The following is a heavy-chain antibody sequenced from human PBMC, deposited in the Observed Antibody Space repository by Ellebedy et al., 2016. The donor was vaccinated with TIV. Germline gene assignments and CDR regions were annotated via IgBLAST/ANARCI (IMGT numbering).Heavy chain of an antibody. Sequence: AASVKVSCKASGYTFTSYSMHWVRQAPGQRLEWMGWINAGNGNTKYSQKFQGRVTITRDTSASTAYMELSSLGSEDTAVYYCARFRVSGSGSYCFDYWGQGTLVTVSS. CDR3: ARFRVSGSGSYCFDY. CDR2: INAGNGNT. V-gene: IGHV1-3*01. J-gene: IGHJ4*02. CDR1: GYTFTSYS. D-gene: IGHD3-10*01.